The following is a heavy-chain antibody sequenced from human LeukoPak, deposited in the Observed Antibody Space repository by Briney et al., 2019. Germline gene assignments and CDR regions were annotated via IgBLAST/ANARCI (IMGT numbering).Heavy chain of an antibody. Sequence: GGSLRLSCAASGFTFSSYWMHWVRQAPGKGLVWVSRISTDGSTTTYADSVKGRFTISRDNAKNTLYLQMNSLRAEDTAVYYCARDSVSGSYLFDYWGQGTLVTVSS. V-gene: IGHV3-74*01. CDR3: ARDSVSGSYLFDY. D-gene: IGHD1-26*01. CDR1: GFTFSSYW. J-gene: IGHJ4*02. CDR2: ISTDGSTT.